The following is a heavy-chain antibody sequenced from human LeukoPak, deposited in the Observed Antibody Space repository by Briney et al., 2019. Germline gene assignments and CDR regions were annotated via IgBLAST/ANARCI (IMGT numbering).Heavy chain of an antibody. CDR1: GFTFSSYG. Sequence: PGGSLRPSCAASGFTFSSYGMHWVRQAPGKGLEWVAVISYDGSNKYYADSVKGRFTISRDNSKNTLYLQMNSLRAEDTAVYYCGGEMFDYWGQGTLVTVSS. CDR2: ISYDGSNK. CDR3: GGEMFDY. D-gene: IGHD2-21*01. V-gene: IGHV3-30*03. J-gene: IGHJ4*02.